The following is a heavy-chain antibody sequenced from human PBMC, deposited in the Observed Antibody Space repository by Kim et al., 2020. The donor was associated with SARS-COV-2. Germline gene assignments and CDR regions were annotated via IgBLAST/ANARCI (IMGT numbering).Heavy chain of an antibody. V-gene: IGHV3-9*01. CDR3: AIEMRGYSGCDDAFDI. CDR2: ICWNSGRI. CDR1: GFTFSDYA. Sequence: GGSLRLSCAASGFTFSDYAMHWVRHAPGKGLEWVSVICWNSGRISYADSVKGRLTNSRDNAKNTLYLQMNSLRAEDTAMYYCAIEMRGYSGCDDAFDIWGQGTMVTVSS. D-gene: IGHD5-12*01. J-gene: IGHJ3*02.